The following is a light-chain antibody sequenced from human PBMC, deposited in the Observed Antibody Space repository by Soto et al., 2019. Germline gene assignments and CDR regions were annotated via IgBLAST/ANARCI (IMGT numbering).Light chain of an antibody. J-gene: IGKJ2*01. CDR2: DVS. CDR1: SSSKW. V-gene: IGKV1-5*01. Sequence: DIQMTQSPSTLAASVGDTVTMTCRSSSKWLAWYQKKPGKAPKLLIYDVSNLERGVPPRFSGSTSGAESTLTITGLQPDDLRTYYCQHTTDFTFGQGTKVDIK. CDR3: QHTTDFT.